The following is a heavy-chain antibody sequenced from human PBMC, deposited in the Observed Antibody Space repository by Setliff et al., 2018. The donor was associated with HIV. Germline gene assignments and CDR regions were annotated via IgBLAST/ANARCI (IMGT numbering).Heavy chain of an antibody. CDR1: GFTFSSYW. Sequence: GGSLRLSCAASGFTFSSYWMSWVRQAPGKGLEWVANIKQDGSEKYYVESVKGRFTISRDNANNSLYLQMNSLRAEDTAVYYCVQGGLSSGWGSFWGQGTLVTVSS. CDR2: IKQDGSEK. J-gene: IGHJ4*02. D-gene: IGHD6-25*01. V-gene: IGHV3-7*01. CDR3: VQGGLSSGWGSF.